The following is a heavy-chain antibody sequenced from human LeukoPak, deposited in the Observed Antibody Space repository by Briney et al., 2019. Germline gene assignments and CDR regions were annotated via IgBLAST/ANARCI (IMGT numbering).Heavy chain of an antibody. J-gene: IGHJ4*02. CDR2: IYYSGST. CDR3: ARGGLVVVAATYFDY. D-gene: IGHD2-15*01. Sequence: SETLSLTCTVSGGSISSYYWSWIRQPPGKGLEWIGYIYYSGSTNYNPSLKSRVTISVDTSKNQFSLKLSSVTAADTAVYYCARGGLVVVAATYFDYWGQGTLVTVSS. V-gene: IGHV4-59*01. CDR1: GGSISSYY.